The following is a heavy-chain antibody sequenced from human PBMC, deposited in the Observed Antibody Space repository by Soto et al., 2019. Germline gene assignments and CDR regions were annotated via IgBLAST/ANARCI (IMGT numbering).Heavy chain of an antibody. V-gene: IGHV4-30-4*01. Sequence: PSETLSLTCTVSGGSISSGDYYWSWIRQPPGKGLEWIGYTYYSGSTYYNPSPKSRVTISVDTSKNQFSLKLSSVTAADTAVYYCARGYCSGGSCYKARFDPWGQGTLVTVSS. CDR1: GGSISSGDYY. D-gene: IGHD2-15*01. CDR2: TYYSGST. J-gene: IGHJ5*02. CDR3: ARGYCSGGSCYKARFDP.